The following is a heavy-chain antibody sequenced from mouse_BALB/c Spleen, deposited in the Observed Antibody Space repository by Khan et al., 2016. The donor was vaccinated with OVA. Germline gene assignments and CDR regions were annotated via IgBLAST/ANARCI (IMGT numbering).Heavy chain of an antibody. CDR3: ARLAYYYNSEGFAY. J-gene: IGHJ3*01. V-gene: IGHV5-6*01. CDR1: GFTFSTYG. CDR2: INTGGAYT. Sequence: EVELVESGGDFVRPGWSLKLSCAASGFTFSTYGMSWVRQTPDKRLEWVATINTGGAYTYYPDSVKGRFTISRDNAKNTLYLQLSSLKSEDTAIYYCARLAYYYNSEGFAYWGQGTLVTVSA. D-gene: IGHD1-1*01.